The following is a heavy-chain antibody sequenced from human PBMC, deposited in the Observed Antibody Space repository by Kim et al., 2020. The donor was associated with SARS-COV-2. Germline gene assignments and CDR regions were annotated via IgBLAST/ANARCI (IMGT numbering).Heavy chain of an antibody. CDR3: AKGGYSYAASGYYYGMDV. CDR2: ISYDGSNK. J-gene: IGHJ6*02. D-gene: IGHD5-18*01. Sequence: GGSLRLSCAASGFTFSSYGMHWVRQAPGKGLEWVAVISYDGSNKYYADSVKGRFTISRDNSKNTLYLQMNSLRAEDTAVYYCAKGGYSYAASGYYYGMDVWGQGTTVTVSS. V-gene: IGHV3-30*18. CDR1: GFTFSSYG.